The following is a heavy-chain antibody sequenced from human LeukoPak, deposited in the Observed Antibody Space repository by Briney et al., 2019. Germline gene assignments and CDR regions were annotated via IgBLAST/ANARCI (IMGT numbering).Heavy chain of an antibody. CDR1: GYTLTDLS. D-gene: IGHD3-22*01. J-gene: IGHJ4*01. Sequence: ASVKVSCKVSGYTLTDLSMHWVRQAPGEGLEWMGGFDPEDGETIYAQKFQGRVTMTEDTSTDTAYMELSSLRSEDTAVYYCATESIGYYGYFDYWGQEPWSPSPQ. V-gene: IGHV1-24*01. CDR3: ATESIGYYGYFDY. CDR2: FDPEDGET.